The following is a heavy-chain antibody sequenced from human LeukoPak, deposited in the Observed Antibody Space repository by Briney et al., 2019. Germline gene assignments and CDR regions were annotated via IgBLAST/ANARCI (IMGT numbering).Heavy chain of an antibody. CDR1: GYTFTSYG. V-gene: IGHV1-18*01. CDR3: ARDPWWSDTAMELYFDY. D-gene: IGHD5-18*01. Sequence: ASVNVSCKASGYTFTSYGISWVRQAPGQGLEWMGWISAYNGNTNYAQKLQGRVTMTTDTSTSTAYMELRSLRSDDTAVYYCARDPWWSDTAMELYFDYWGQGTLVTVSS. CDR2: ISAYNGNT. J-gene: IGHJ4*02.